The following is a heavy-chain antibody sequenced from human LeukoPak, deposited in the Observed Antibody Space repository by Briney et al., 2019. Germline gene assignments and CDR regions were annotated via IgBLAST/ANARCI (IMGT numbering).Heavy chain of an antibody. CDR1: GGSISSYY. CDR3: ARQRGGIPWNCYLDY. CDR2: IYYSGST. D-gene: IGHD1-7*01. Sequence: SSETLSFTCTVSGGSISSYYWSWIRQPPGKGLEWIGYIYYSGSTNYNPSLKSRVTISVDTSKNQFSLKLSSVTAADTAVYYCARQRGGIPWNCYLDYWGQGTLVTVSS. V-gene: IGHV4-59*08. J-gene: IGHJ4*02.